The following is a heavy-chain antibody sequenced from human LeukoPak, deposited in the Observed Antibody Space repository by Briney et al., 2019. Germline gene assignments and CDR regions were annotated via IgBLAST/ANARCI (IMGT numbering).Heavy chain of an antibody. J-gene: IGHJ5*02. D-gene: IGHD2-21*01. Sequence: GGSLRLSCAASGFTVTNSYMTWVRRAPGKGLDWVSFIYPAGTTSYADSVKGRFTISRDSSKNTLHLQMNSLRADDTAVYYCAREQAYWFGPWGQGSLVTVSS. CDR2: IYPAGTT. CDR3: AREQAYWFGP. CDR1: GFTVTNSY. V-gene: IGHV3-53*01.